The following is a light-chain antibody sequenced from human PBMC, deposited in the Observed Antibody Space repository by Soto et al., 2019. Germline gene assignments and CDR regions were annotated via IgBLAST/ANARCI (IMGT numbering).Light chain of an antibody. CDR2: GAS. CDR3: QQYGSSPPGIT. CDR1: QSVSSSY. Sequence: SPGTLSLSPGERATLSCRASQSVSSSYLAWYQQKPGQAPRLLIYGASSSATGIPVRFSGSGSGSDFTLTISRLEPEDFAVYYCQQYGSSPPGITFGQGTRLEIK. J-gene: IGKJ5*01. V-gene: IGKV3-20*01.